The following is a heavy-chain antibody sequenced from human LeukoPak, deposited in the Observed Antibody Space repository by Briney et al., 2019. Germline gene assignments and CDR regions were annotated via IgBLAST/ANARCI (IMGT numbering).Heavy chain of an antibody. CDR2: ISSSSSTI. CDR3: ARDLRIAVAGTEYFQH. D-gene: IGHD6-19*01. Sequence: GGSLRLSCAASGFTFSSYSMNWVRQAPGKGLEWVSYISSSSSTIYYADSVKGRFTISRDNAKNSLYLQMNSLRAEDTAVYYCARDLRIAVAGTEYFQHWGQGTLVTVSS. J-gene: IGHJ1*01. CDR1: GFTFSSYS. V-gene: IGHV3-48*04.